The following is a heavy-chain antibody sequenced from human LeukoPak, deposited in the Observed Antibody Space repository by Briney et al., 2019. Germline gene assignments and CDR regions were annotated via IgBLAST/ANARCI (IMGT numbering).Heavy chain of an antibody. CDR3: ARDHSSSFDY. CDR2: IWHSGST. D-gene: IGHD6-19*01. J-gene: IGHJ4*02. CDR1: GGSISSFY. Sequence: SDTLSLTCSVSGGSISSFYWSWIRQPPGKGLEWIGYIWHSGSTNYNPSLKSRATVSIDTSKNQFSLKLTSVTAADTAVYYCARDHSSSFDYWGQGTLVTVSS. V-gene: IGHV4-59*07.